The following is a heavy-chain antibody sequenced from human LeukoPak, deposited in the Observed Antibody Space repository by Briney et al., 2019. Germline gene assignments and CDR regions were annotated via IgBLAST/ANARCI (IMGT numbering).Heavy chain of an antibody. J-gene: IGHJ6*03. D-gene: IGHD3-10*01. CDR3: ARAPPAYYYGSGSYYKADLPGYYYYMDV. Sequence: ASVKLSCKASGYTFTSYGISWVRQAPGPGLEWMGWISAYNGNTNYAQKPHGSVTITTDTSTSTAYMELRTLRSDDTAVYYCARAPPAYYYGSGSYYKADLPGYYYYMDVWGKGTTVTVSS. CDR2: ISAYNGNT. CDR1: GYTFTSYG. V-gene: IGHV1-18*01.